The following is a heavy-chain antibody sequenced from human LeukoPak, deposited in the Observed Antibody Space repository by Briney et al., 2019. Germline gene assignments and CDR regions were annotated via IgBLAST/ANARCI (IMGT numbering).Heavy chain of an antibody. J-gene: IGHJ6*03. D-gene: IGHD6-6*01. CDR1: GYTFTSYD. CDR2: MNPNSGNT. Sequence: ASVKVSCKASGYTFTSYDINWVRHATGQGLEWMGWMNPNSGNTGYAQKFQGRVTMTRNTSISTAYMELSSLRSEDTAVYYCARGLRYSSSLCGRYYYYYMDVWGKGTTVTVSS. V-gene: IGHV1-8*01. CDR3: ARGLRYSSSLCGRYYYYYMDV.